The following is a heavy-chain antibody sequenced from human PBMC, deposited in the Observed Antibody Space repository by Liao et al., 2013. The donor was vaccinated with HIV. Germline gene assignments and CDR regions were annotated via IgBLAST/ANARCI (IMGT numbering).Heavy chain of an antibody. D-gene: IGHD2-2*01. CDR1: GGSINSYY. CDR3: ARGTDFDY. J-gene: IGHJ4*02. V-gene: IGHV4-4*07. Sequence: QLQESGPGLVKPSDTVSLTCSVSGGSINSYYWSWLRQSAGKGLEWIGRIHPTGNTNYNPSLKSRVTISVDSSTNRFSLLLTSVTAADTAVYYCARGTDFDYWGLGTQVIVSS. CDR2: IHPTGNT.